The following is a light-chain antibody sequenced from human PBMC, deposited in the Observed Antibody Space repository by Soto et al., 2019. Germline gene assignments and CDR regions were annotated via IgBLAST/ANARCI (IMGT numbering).Light chain of an antibody. V-gene: IGLV2-14*01. J-gene: IGLJ1*01. Sequence: QSLLTQPASVSGSPGHSITISCTGTSSDVGGYNYVSWYQQHPGKAPKLMIYDVSNRPSGVSNRFSGSKSGNTASLTISGLQAEDEADYYCSSYTSSSTLYVFGSGTKVTVL. CDR2: DVS. CDR1: SSDVGGYNY. CDR3: SSYTSSSTLYV.